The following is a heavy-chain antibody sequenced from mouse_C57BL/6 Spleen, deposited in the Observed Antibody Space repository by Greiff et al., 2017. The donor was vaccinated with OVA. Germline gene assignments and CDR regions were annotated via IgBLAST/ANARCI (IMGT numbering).Heavy chain of an antibody. V-gene: IGHV1-54*01. CDR1: GYAFTNYL. CDR2: INPGSGGT. J-gene: IGHJ3*01. CDR3: ARGWDYDYDGPWFAY. Sequence: VQLQQSGAELVRPGTSVKVSCKASGYAFTNYLIEWVKQRPGQGLEWIGVINPGSGGTNYNEKFKGKATLTADKSSSTAYMQLSSLTSEDSAVYVCARGWDYDYDGPWFAYWGQGTLVTVSA. D-gene: IGHD2-4*01.